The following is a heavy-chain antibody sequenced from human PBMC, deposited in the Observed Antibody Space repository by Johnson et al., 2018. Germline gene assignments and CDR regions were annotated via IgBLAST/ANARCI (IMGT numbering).Heavy chain of an antibody. CDR3: ARVRFSGNYVAEYFQS. J-gene: IGHJ1*01. V-gene: IGHV3-74*01. D-gene: IGHD1-26*01. CDR2: INSDGSSR. CDR1: GFTFSNYW. Sequence: VQLQESGGGLVQPGGSLRLSCAASGFTFSNYWMHWVRQAPGKGLVWVSRINSDGSSRNYAASVKGRFTISRYNAKNTMHLQMNSLKVEDTAVYYCARVRFSGNYVAEYFQSWGQGILVTVSS.